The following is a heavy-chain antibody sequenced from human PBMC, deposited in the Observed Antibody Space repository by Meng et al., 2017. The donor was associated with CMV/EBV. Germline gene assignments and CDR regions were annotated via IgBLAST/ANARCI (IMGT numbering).Heavy chain of an antibody. CDR1: DGSINSIGNY. D-gene: IGHD3-16*01. CDR3: ARGPGGYYFDY. CDR2: ISYSGDT. Sequence: CIVSDGSINSIGNYWTWIRQYPGKGLELLGFISYSGDTYYTPSLKSRLIISLDLSQNHFSLNLSSVTAADTALYYCARGPGGYYFDYWGQGTLVTVSS. V-gene: IGHV4-31*03. J-gene: IGHJ4*02.